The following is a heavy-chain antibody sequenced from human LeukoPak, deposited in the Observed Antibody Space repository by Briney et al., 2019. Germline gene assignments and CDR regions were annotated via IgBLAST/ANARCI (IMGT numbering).Heavy chain of an antibody. J-gene: IGHJ4*02. CDR2: IYPGDSDT. D-gene: IGHD6-13*01. CDR1: GYSFTSYW. Sequence: GESLQISCKGSGYSFTSYWIGWVRQMPGKGLEWMGIIYPGDSDTRYSPSFQGQITISADKSISTAYLQWSSLKASDTAMYYCARHPIAAAADYWGQGTLVTVSS. CDR3: ARHPIAAAADY. V-gene: IGHV5-51*01.